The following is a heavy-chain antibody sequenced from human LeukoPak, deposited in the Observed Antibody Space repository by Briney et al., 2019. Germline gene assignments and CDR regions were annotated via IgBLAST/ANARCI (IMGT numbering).Heavy chain of an antibody. V-gene: IGHV3-48*03. D-gene: IGHD6-13*01. CDR3: ARDRGSAAAGTWYYAMDV. CDR2: STSSDNI. J-gene: IGHJ6*02. CDR1: GFTFSSYE. Sequence: GGSLRLSCAASGFTFSSYEMNWVRQAPGKGLEWVSSSTSSDNIHYADAVKGRFTSSRDNAKSSVYLQMNSLRAEDTAVYYCARDRGSAAAGTWYYAMDVWGQGTTVTVSS.